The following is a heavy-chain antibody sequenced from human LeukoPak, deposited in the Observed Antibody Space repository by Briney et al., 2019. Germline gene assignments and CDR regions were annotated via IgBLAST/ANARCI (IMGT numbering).Heavy chain of an antibody. J-gene: IGHJ4*02. CDR1: GFAFSSYG. CDR3: ARERSAAGTPFEDY. CDR2: IWFDGSNK. D-gene: IGHD6-13*01. Sequence: GRSLRLSCAASGFAFSSYGMHWVRQAPGKGLEWVAVIWFDGSNKYYADSVKGRFTISRDNAKNSLYLQMNSLRAEDTAVYYCARERSAAGTPFEDYWGQGTLVTVSS. V-gene: IGHV3-33*01.